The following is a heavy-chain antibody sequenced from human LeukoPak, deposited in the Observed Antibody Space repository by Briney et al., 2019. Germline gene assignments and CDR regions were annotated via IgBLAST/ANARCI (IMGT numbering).Heavy chain of an antibody. Sequence: SETLSLTCTVSGGSISPYYWSWLRQPPGKGLEWIGYISYSGSTKNNPSLKSRVTISVDTSKNQFSLKVTSVTAADTAVYYCAKEGAESFPDAFDIWGQGTMNTVSS. D-gene: IGHD3-10*01. J-gene: IGHJ3*02. V-gene: IGHV4-59*01. CDR1: GGSISPYY. CDR3: AKEGAESFPDAFDI. CDR2: ISYSGST.